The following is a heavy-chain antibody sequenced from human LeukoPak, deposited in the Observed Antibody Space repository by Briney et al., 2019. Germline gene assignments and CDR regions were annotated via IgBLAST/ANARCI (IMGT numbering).Heavy chain of an antibody. J-gene: IGHJ4*02. CDR3: ANYSNSLEY. CDR1: GYTFSDFS. Sequence: GGSLTLSCAASGYTFSDFSVNWVRQAPGKGLEWVSSISVRSNYRYYADSVRGRFTISRDDARDSLFLQMNSLRAEDTAVYYCANYSNSLEYWGQGTLVTVSS. V-gene: IGHV3-21*01. CDR2: ISVRSNYR. D-gene: IGHD4-11*01.